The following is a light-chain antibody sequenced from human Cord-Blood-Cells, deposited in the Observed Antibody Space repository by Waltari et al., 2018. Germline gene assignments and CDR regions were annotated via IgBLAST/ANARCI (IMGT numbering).Light chain of an antibody. V-gene: IGKV3-15*01. CDR2: GAS. Sequence: EIVMTQSPATLSVSPGERATLSCRASQSVSSNLAWYQQKPGQAPRLLIYGASTRATGSPARFSGSGSGTECTPTISSLQSEDFAVYYCQQYNNWPLTFGGGTKVEIK. CDR3: QQYNNWPLT. CDR1: QSVSSN. J-gene: IGKJ4*01.